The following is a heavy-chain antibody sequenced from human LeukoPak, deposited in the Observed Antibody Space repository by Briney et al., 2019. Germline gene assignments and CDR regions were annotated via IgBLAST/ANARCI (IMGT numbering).Heavy chain of an antibody. V-gene: IGHV3-15*01. CDR2: IRSKTDGGTT. CDR1: GFTLKNAW. J-gene: IGHJ4*02. D-gene: IGHD6-19*01. Sequence: GGSLILSCVASGFTLKNAWMSWVRQAPGKGLEWVGRIRSKTDGGTTDYAAPVKGRFTISRDDSKNTLYLQMNSLKTEDTAVYFCATGTEQQWLSLDYWGQGTLVTVSS. CDR3: ATGTEQQWLSLDY.